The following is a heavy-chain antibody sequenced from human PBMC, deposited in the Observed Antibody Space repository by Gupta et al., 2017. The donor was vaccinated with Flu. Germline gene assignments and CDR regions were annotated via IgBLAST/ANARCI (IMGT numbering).Heavy chain of an antibody. V-gene: IGHV4-34*01. J-gene: IGHJ4*02. D-gene: IGHD4-4*01. CDR1: GGSCSECY. Sequence: YGGSCSECYYTWIRQPPGKGLEWVGEINDVGRTNHNPSLNGRVSISMDTSKNQFSLRVYSVTAADTAVYYCARKGPDLTIATDKWGQGTLVIVSS. CDR3: ARKGPDLTIATDK. CDR2: INDVGRT.